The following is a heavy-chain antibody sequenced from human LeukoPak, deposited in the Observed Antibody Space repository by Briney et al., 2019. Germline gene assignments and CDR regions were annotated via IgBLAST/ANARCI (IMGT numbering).Heavy chain of an antibody. Sequence: SETLSLTCTVPADSISSYYWRWVRQPPGKGLERIGYILHSGSTNYNTSLKCRVTLSSHTSTARIYLKLASVTAADTAVYYCATGYSSTWYYFDYWGQGTLVTVSS. V-gene: IGHV4-59*03. CDR2: ILHSGST. CDR1: ADSISSYY. D-gene: IGHD6-13*01. J-gene: IGHJ4*02. CDR3: ATGYSSTWYYFDY.